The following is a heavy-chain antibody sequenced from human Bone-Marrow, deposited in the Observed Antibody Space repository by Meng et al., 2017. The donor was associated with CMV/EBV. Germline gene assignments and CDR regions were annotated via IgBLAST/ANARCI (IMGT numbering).Heavy chain of an antibody. CDR3: AREPYYYDSSGYYPGYYGMDV. V-gene: IGHV3-21*01. Sequence: GGSLRLSCAASGFTFSSHNMNWVRQAPGKGLEWVSSISSSSSYIYYADSVKGRFTISRDNAKNSLYLQMNSLRAEDTAVYYCAREPYYYDSSGYYPGYYGMDVWGQGTTVTVSS. D-gene: IGHD3-22*01. CDR1: GFTFSSHN. CDR2: ISSSSSYI. J-gene: IGHJ6*02.